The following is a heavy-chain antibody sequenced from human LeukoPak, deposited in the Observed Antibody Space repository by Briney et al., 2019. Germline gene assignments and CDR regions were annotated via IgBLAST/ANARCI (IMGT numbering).Heavy chain of an antibody. J-gene: IGHJ4*02. CDR2: INPNSGGT. D-gene: IGHD5-12*01. V-gene: IGHV1-2*06. Sequence: ASVKVSCKASGYTFTGYYMHWVRQAPGQGLEWMGRINPNSGGTNYAQKFQGRVTMTRDTSISTAYMELSRLRSDDTAVYYCARDLDSGYDFDSWGQGTLVTVSS. CDR1: GYTFTGYY. CDR3: ARDLDSGYDFDS.